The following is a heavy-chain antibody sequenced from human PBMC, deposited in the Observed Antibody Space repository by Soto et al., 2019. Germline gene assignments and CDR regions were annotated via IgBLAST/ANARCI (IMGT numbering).Heavy chain of an antibody. CDR3: ALAGYDNNYYAVAPLSSGNF. Sequence: QVQLVVSGGGLVKPGGSLRISCAASGFTFSDYYISWIRQAPGKGLEWVSYISSSGSIIYYADSVKGRFTISRDNAKNSLYLNMNSLGAEDTDVYYCALAGYDNNYYAVAPLSSGNFWCQVNMGTVSS. D-gene: IGHD1-26*01. V-gene: IGHV3-11*01. CDR1: GFTFSDYY. J-gene: IGHJ1*01. CDR2: ISSSGSII.